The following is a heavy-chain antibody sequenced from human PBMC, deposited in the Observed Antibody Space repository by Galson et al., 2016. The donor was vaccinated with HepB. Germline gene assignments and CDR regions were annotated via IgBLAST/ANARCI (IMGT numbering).Heavy chain of an antibody. D-gene: IGHD4/OR15-4a*01. CDR3: ARYGADNLGGMDV. V-gene: IGHV3-30-3*01. J-gene: IGHJ6*02. CDR1: GLHFTPYA. CDR2: VPPHGLTR. Sequence: SLRLSCAASGLHFTPYAMHSFLPSPRKGLERVAVVPPHGLTRHYAGSVKGRFTISNHNPTTTVFLQMTGVTTEDTATYYCARYGADNLGGMDVWGQGITVIVSS.